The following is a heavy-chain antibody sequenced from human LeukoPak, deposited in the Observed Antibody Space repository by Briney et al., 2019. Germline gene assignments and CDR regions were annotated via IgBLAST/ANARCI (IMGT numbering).Heavy chain of an antibody. CDR3: ARDRSRYYYDSSGYYDY. J-gene: IGHJ4*02. V-gene: IGHV4-4*07. D-gene: IGHD3-22*01. CDR2: IYTSGST. Sequence: KSSETLSLTCTVSGGSISSYYWSWIRQPAGKGLEWIGRIYTSGSTNYNPSLKSRVTMSVDTSKNQFSLKLSSVTAADTAVYYCARDRSRYYYDSSGYYDYWGQGTLVTVSS. CDR1: GGSISSYY.